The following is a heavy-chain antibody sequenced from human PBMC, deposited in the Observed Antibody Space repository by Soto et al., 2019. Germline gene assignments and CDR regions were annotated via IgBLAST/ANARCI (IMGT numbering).Heavy chain of an antibody. CDR1: GYTFTGYY. J-gene: IGHJ4*02. Sequence: QVQLVQSGAEVKKPGASVKVSCKASGYTFTGYYMHWVRQAPGQGLEWMGWINPNSGGTNYAQKFQGRVTMTSATSISTAYMELSRLRSADTAVYYCEREASEYEPRHDYWGQGTLVTVSS. CDR2: INPNSGGT. V-gene: IGHV1-2*02. CDR3: EREASEYEPRHDY. D-gene: IGHD3-3*01.